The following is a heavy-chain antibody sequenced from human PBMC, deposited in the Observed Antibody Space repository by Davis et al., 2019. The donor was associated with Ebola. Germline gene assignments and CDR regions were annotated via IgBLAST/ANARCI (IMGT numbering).Heavy chain of an antibody. CDR3: ARESRLLGELLLPGVDY. CDR1: GGSISSGGYY. CDR2: IYYSGST. J-gene: IGHJ4*02. V-gene: IGHV4-31*03. Sequence: SETLSLTCTVSGGSISSGGYYWSWIRQHPGKGLEWIGYIYYSGSTYYNPSLKSRVTISVDTSKNQFSLKLSSVTAADTAVYYCARESRLLGELLLPGVDYWGQGTLVTVSS. D-gene: IGHD3-10*01.